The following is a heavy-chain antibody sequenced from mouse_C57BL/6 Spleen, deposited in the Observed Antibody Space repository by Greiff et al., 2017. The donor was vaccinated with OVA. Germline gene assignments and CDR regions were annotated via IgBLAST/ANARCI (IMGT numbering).Heavy chain of an antibody. Sequence: EVQLQQSGPELVKPGASVKISCKASGYSFTGYYMNWVKQSPEKSLEWIGEINPSTGGTTYNQKFKAKATLTVDKSSSTAYMQLKSLTSEDSAVYYCALYYYGSSYVHMDYWGKGTSVTVSS. CDR1: GYSFTGYY. D-gene: IGHD1-1*01. CDR2: INPSTGGT. CDR3: ALYYYGSSYVHMDY. V-gene: IGHV1-42*01. J-gene: IGHJ4*01.